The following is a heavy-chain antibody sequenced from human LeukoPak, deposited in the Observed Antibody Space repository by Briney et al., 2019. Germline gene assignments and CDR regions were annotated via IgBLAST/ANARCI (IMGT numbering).Heavy chain of an antibody. V-gene: IGHV4-31*03. CDR1: GGSISSGGYY. D-gene: IGHD3-22*01. CDR2: IYYSGST. J-gene: IGHJ5*02. Sequence: SQTLSLTCTVSGGSISSGGYYWSWIRQHPGKGLEWIGYIYYSGSTYYNPSLKSRVTISVDTSKNQFSLKLNSVTAADTAVYYCARDSLRWYYYDSSGYRLGFDPWGQGTLVTVSS. CDR3: ARDSLRWYYYDSSGYRLGFDP.